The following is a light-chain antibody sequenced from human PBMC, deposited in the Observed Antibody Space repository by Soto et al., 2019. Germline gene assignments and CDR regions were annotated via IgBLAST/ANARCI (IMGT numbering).Light chain of an antibody. J-gene: IGKJ4*01. CDR1: QSVNSSF. V-gene: IGKV3-20*01. CDR2: GAS. CDR3: QQYGSSPLN. Sequence: EIVLTQSPGTPSLSPGERATLSCRASQSVNSSFLAWYQQKPGQAPRLLIYGASSRDTGIPDRFSGSGSGTDFTLTISRLEPEDVEVYYFQQYGSSPLNFGGGTKVEIK.